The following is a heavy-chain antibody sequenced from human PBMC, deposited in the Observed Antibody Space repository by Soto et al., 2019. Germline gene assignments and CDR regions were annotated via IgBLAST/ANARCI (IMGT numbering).Heavy chain of an antibody. V-gene: IGHV3-15*07. J-gene: IGHJ4*02. D-gene: IGHD3-22*01. Sequence: GGSLRLSCAASGFTFSNAWMNWVRQAPGKGLEWVGRIKSKTDGGTTDYAAPVKGRFTISRDDSKNTLYLQMNSLKTEDTAVYYCTTAYPHNCYDRSGYYYWGQGTLVTVSS. CDR3: TTAYPHNCYDRSGYYY. CDR1: GFTFSNAW. CDR2: IKSKTDGGTT.